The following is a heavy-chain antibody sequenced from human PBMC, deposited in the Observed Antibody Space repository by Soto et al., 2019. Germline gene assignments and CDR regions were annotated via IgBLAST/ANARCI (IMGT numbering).Heavy chain of an antibody. Sequence: QVQLVQSGAEVRKAGASVKVSCKASGYPFIDYFMHWVRQAPGQGLEWMGWINTNTGSTKYAQKFQGRVTMTRDTSISVVSMELSRLRSYDTAMYYCARDRVGAPFDYWGQGARVTVSS. CDR1: GYPFIDYF. CDR3: ARDRVGAPFDY. J-gene: IGHJ4*02. V-gene: IGHV1-2*02. D-gene: IGHD1-26*01. CDR2: INTNTGST.